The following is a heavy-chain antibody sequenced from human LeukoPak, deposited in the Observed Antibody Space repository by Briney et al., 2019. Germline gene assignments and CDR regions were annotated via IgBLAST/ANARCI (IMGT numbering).Heavy chain of an antibody. CDR2: INPNSGGT. CDR3: ASASVPQEYYYYYMDV. CDR1: GYTFTGYY. Sequence: ASVKVSCKASGYTFTGYYMHWVRQAPGQGLEWMGGINPNSGGTNYAQKFEGRVTMTRDTSISTDYMELSRLRSDDTAVSYCASASVPQEYYYYYMDVWGKGTTVTVSS. J-gene: IGHJ6*03. V-gene: IGHV1-2*02.